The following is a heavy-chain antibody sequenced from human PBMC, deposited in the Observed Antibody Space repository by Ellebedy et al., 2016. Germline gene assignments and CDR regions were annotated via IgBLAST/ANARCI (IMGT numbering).Heavy chain of an antibody. V-gene: IGHV4-39*01. J-gene: IGHJ4*02. CDR1: GGSISSSSYY. D-gene: IGHD6-19*01. Sequence: GSLRLSCTVSGGSISSSSYYWGWIRQPPGTGLEWIGSIYYSGSTYYNPSLKSRVTISVDTSKNQFSLKLRSVTAADTAVYYCARHPLEWLVGPMYFDYWGQGTLVTVSS. CDR2: IYYSGST. CDR3: ARHPLEWLVGPMYFDY.